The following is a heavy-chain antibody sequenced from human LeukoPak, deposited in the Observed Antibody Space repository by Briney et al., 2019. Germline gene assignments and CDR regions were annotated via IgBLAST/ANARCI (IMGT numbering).Heavy chain of an antibody. CDR2: INPSGGST. D-gene: IGHD1-26*01. Sequence: PAVNVSCKASGYTFTSYYMHWVRQAPGQGLEWMGIINPSGGSTSYAQKFQGRVTMTRDTSTSTVYMELSTLRSEDTAVYYCASLTVGATLFDYWGQGTLVTVSS. CDR3: ASLTVGATLFDY. CDR1: GYTFTSYY. J-gene: IGHJ4*02. V-gene: IGHV1-46*01.